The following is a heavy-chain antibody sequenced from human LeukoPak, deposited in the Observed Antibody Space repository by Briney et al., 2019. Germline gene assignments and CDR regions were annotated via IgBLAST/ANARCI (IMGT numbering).Heavy chain of an antibody. Sequence: PGGSLRLSCAASGFTFSGFSMSWVRQSPTKGLEWVANIKQDGGEKYYVDSVKGRFTISRDNAKNSLSLQMNSLRAEDTAVYYCARGAYYYEDWGQGTLVTVSS. J-gene: IGHJ4*02. V-gene: IGHV3-7*01. CDR1: GFTFSGFS. CDR2: IKQDGGEK. CDR3: ARGAYYYED. D-gene: IGHD3-22*01.